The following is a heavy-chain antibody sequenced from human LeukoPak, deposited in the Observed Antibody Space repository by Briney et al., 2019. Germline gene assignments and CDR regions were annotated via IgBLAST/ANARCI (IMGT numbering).Heavy chain of an antibody. CDR3: AKVRRIAVADWFDP. V-gene: IGHV3-23*01. Sequence: GGSLRLSFAASGFTFSSYAMSWVRQAPGKGLEWVSAISGSGGSTYYADSVKGRFTVSRDNSKNTLYLQMNSLRAEDTAVYYCAKVRRIAVADWFDPWGQGTLVTVSS. J-gene: IGHJ5*02. CDR2: ISGSGGST. CDR1: GFTFSSYA. D-gene: IGHD6-19*01.